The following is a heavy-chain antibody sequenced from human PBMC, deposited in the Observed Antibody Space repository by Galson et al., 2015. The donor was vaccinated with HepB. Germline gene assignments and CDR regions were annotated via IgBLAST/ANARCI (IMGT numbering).Heavy chain of an antibody. CDR1: GYIFATYF. V-gene: IGHV1-46*03. Sequence: SVKVSCKASGYIFATYFLHWVRQAPGQGLEYVGMIDPSNAATNFAQRFQGRVTMTRDTSTSTVYMDLSGLTSEDTAVYYCAREAPGTLYFDYWGQGTLATVSS. CDR2: IDPSNAAT. J-gene: IGHJ4*02. D-gene: IGHD1-1*01. CDR3: AREAPGTLYFDY.